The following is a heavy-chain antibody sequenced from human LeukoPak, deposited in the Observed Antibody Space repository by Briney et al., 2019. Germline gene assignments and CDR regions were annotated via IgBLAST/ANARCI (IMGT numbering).Heavy chain of an antibody. D-gene: IGHD2-15*01. J-gene: IGHJ4*02. Sequence: GGSLRLSCAASGFTFSSYGMHWVRQAPGKGLEWVAVISYDGSNKYYADSVKGRFTISRDNSKNTLYLQMNSLRAEDTAVYYCAKSSYCSGGSCYCLLCYRGQGTLVTVSS. CDR1: GFTFSSYG. CDR3: AKSSYCSGGSCYCLLCY. CDR2: ISYDGSNK. V-gene: IGHV3-30*18.